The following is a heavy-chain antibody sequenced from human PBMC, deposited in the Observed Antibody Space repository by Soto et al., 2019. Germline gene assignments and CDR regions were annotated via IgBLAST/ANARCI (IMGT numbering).Heavy chain of an antibody. CDR3: ATLWFGAADY. CDR1: GGSISRSSYY. Sequence: QLQLQESGPGLVKPSETLSLTCTVSGGSISRSSYYWGWIRQPPGKGLEWIGSIYYSGSTHYNPSPKRRATIAVDTSKNRSSLKLSSVTAADTAVYYCATLWFGAADYWGQGTLVTVSS. D-gene: IGHD3-10*01. J-gene: IGHJ4*02. CDR2: IYYSGST. V-gene: IGHV4-39*01.